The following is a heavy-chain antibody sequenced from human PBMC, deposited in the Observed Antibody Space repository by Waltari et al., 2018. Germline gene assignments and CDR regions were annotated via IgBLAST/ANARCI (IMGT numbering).Heavy chain of an antibody. D-gene: IGHD6-6*01. CDR3: ARDESSSSGHYFDY. CDR2: ISSSSSYI. CDR1: GFTFSSYS. J-gene: IGHJ4*02. Sequence: VQLVQSGAEVKKPGGSLRLSCAASGFTFSSYSLHWVRQPPGKGLEWVSSISSSSSYIYYADSVKGRFTISRDNAKNSLYLQMNSLRAEDTAVYYCARDESSSSGHYFDYWGQGTLVTVSS. V-gene: IGHV3-21*01.